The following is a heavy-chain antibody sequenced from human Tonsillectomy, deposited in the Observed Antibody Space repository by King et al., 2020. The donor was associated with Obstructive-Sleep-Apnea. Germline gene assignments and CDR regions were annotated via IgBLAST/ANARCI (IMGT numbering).Heavy chain of an antibody. J-gene: IGHJ4*02. CDR3: ARVSRSSSGISN. D-gene: IGHD3-22*01. Sequence: VQLGESGAEVKKPVASVKVSCKASGYTFSSYGISCVRPAPGQGREWMGLISPYNGNTKYAQKPQGRVTMTPDTSTSTAYMDRRGLSSDDTAVYYCARVSRSSSGISNWGQGTLVTVSS. V-gene: IGHV1-18*04. CDR1: GYTFSSYG. CDR2: ISPYNGNT.